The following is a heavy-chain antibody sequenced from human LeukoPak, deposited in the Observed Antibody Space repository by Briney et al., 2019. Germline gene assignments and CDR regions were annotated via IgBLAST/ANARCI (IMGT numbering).Heavy chain of an antibody. CDR2: ISYDGSNK. Sequence: GGSLRLSCAASGFTFSSYAMHWVRQAPGKGLEWVAVISYDGSNKYYADSVKGRFTISRDNSKNTLYLQMNNLRAEDTAVYYCVSFYETYWGRGTLVTVSS. J-gene: IGHJ4*02. V-gene: IGHV3-30-3*01. CDR3: VSFYETY. D-gene: IGHD2-2*01. CDR1: GFTFSSYA.